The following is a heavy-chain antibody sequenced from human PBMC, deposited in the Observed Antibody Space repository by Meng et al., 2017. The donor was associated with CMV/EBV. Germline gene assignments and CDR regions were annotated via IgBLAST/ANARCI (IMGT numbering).Heavy chain of an antibody. V-gene: IGHV1-69*05. CDR2: IIPTFGTA. CDR1: GGTFSSYA. Sequence: SVKVSCKASGGTFSSYAISWVRQAPGQGLEWMGGIIPTFGTANYAQKFQGRVTITTDESTSTAYMELSSLRSEDTAVYYCARTPQIAAAGGQYAFDIWGQGTMVTVSS. J-gene: IGHJ3*02. D-gene: IGHD6-13*01. CDR3: ARTPQIAAAGGQYAFDI.